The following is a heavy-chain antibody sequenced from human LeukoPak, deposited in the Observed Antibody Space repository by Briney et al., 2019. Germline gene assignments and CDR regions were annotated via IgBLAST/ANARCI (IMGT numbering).Heavy chain of an antibody. CDR2: MNPNSGNT. CDR1: GYTFTSYD. V-gene: IGHV1-8*02. Sequence: ASVKVSCKASGYTFTSYDISWVRQATGQGLEWMGWMNPNSGNTGYAQKFQGRVTMTEDTSTDTAYMELSSLRSEDTAVYYCATGSWGPSGSYYFDYWGQGTLVTVSS. J-gene: IGHJ4*02. CDR3: ATGSWGPSGSYYFDY. D-gene: IGHD1-26*01.